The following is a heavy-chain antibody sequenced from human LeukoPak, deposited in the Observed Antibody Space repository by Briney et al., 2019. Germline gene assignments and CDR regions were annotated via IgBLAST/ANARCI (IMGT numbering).Heavy chain of an antibody. CDR1: GFTFSSYS. CDR3: ASSDLMVRVVMRSDV. D-gene: IGHD3-10*01. V-gene: IGHV3-48*04. Sequence: SGWSLRLSCAASGFTFSSYSMNWVRQAPGKGLEGVSYISSSSSTIYYADSVKGRFTTSRDNAKNSLYLQMNSLRAEDTAVYYCASSDLMVRVVMRSDVWGKGTTVTVSS. CDR2: ISSSSSTI. J-gene: IGHJ6*04.